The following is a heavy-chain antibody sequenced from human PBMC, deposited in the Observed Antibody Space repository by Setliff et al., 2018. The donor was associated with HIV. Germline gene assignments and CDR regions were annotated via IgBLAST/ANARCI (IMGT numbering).Heavy chain of an antibody. V-gene: IGHV1-46*01. D-gene: IGHD3-22*01. J-gene: IGHJ4*02. CDR1: GYTFTNYY. Sequence: VASVKVSCKASGYTFTNYYIHWVRQAPGQGLEWMGMINPSVGSTSHAQKFQGRVSMTRDTATSTAYMELSSLRSEDTAVYYCAIPGSSGYPYDYWGQGTLVTVSS. CDR2: INPSVGST. CDR3: AIPGSSGYPYDY.